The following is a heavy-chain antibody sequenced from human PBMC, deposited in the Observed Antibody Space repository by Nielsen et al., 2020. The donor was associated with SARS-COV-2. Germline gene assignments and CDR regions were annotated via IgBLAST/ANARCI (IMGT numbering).Heavy chain of an antibody. J-gene: IGHJ4*02. CDR1: GDSVSSHDW. V-gene: IGHV4-4*02. CDR2: VSHSGST. Sequence: SETLSLTCAVSGDSVSSHDWWTWVRQSPGKGLEWIGEVSHSGSTKYNPSLKSRVTLSMDKSKNQFSLRLTSVSAADTATYYCATPFFSGNFPGDPFDSWGQGTLVTVSS. CDR3: ATPFFSGNFPGDPFDS. D-gene: IGHD1-26*01.